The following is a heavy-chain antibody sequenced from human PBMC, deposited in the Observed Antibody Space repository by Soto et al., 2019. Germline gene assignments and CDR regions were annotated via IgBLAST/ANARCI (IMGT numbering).Heavy chain of an antibody. D-gene: IGHD5-12*01. V-gene: IGHV3-7*01. J-gene: IGHJ4*02. Sequence: EVQLVESGGGLVQPGGSLRLSCAGSGFRLETYWMSWVRQAPGKGLEWVANIKPDGSEKNYVDSVVGRFTISRDNANNSLNLQVNSLRAEDTAVYYCASVSLRGGYDVVDYWGQGTLVTVSS. CDR2: IKPDGSEK. CDR1: GFRLETYW. CDR3: ASVSLRGGYDVVDY.